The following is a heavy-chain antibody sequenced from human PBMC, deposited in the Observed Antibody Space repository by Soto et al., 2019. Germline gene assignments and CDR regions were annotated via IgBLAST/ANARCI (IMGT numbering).Heavy chain of an antibody. D-gene: IGHD2-2*01. CDR3: ARHAEGYGVVVLPAIRFDP. V-gene: IGHV4-39*01. CDR2: IYYSGST. J-gene: IGHJ5*02. CDR1: GGSISSSSYY. Sequence: QLQLQESGPGLVKPSETLSLTCTVSGGSISSSSYYWGWIRQPPGKGLEWIGSIYYSGSTYYNPSLKRRVTRSVDTSKNQFALKLSSVTAADTAVYYCARHAEGYGVVVLPAIRFDPWGQGTLVTVPS.